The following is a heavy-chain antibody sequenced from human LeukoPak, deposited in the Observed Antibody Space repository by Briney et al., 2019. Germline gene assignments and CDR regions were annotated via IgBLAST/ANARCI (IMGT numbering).Heavy chain of an antibody. CDR1: GFTFSSYA. V-gene: IGHV3-30-3*01. D-gene: IGHD6-13*01. CDR3: ARVDGIAAAGMGPIDY. J-gene: IGHJ4*02. Sequence: GRSLRLSCAASGFTFSSYAMHWVRQAPGKGLEWVAVISYDGSNKYYADSVKGRFTISRDNSKNTLYLQMNSLRAEDTAVYYCARVDGIAAAGMGPIDYWGEGTLVTVSS. CDR2: ISYDGSNK.